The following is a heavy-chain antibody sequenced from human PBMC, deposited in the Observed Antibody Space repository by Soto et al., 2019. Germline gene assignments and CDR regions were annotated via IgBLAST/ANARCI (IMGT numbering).Heavy chain of an antibody. D-gene: IGHD3-3*01. V-gene: IGHV4-34*01. CDR2: INHSGST. CDR1: GGSISGYY. CDR3: ARDAPIFKRITIFGVVPHYGMDV. J-gene: IGHJ6*02. Sequence: SDTLSLTCTVSGGSISGYYWSWIRQPPAKGLDWIGEINHSGSTNYNPSLKSRVTISVDTSKNQFSLKLSSVTAADTAVYYCARDAPIFKRITIFGVVPHYGMDVWGQGTTVTVSS.